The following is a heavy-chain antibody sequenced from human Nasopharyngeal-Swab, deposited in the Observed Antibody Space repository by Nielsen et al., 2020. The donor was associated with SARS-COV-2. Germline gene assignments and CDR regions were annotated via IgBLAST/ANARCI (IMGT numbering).Heavy chain of an antibody. D-gene: IGHD2-8*02. J-gene: IGHJ4*02. Sequence: SETLSLTCFVSGASISSQYWTWLRHPPGKGLEWVGYIYDSGVTEYNPSLQSRVTISVDKSKNQFSLRLSSVSAADTAIYYCARGGAGSHWRYYIDYWGQGTLVTVSS. CDR2: IYDSGVT. V-gene: IGHV4-59*11. CDR3: ARGGAGSHWRYYIDY. CDR1: GASISSQY.